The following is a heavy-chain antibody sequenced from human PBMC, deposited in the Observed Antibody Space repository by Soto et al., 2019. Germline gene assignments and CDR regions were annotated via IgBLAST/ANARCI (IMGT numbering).Heavy chain of an antibody. D-gene: IGHD2-15*01. CDR2: ISGSGDST. J-gene: IGHJ3*01. CDR3: ARELGYCSGGSCYMDGAFDF. CDR1: GSTFSSYA. V-gene: IGHV3-23*01. Sequence: EVQLWESGGGLVQPGGSLRLSCAASGSTFSSYAMSWVRQAPGKGLEWVSVISGSGDSTYYADSVKGRFTISRDNSMNTLYVQMNSLRAEDTAVYYCARELGYCSGGSCYMDGAFDFWGQGTMVTVSS.